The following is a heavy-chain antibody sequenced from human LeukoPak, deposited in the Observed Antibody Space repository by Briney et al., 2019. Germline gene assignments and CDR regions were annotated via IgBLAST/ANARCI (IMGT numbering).Heavy chain of an antibody. Sequence: SETLSLTCTVSDGSISSSSYYWSWLRQPPGKGLEWIGYIYYSGSTNYNPSLKSRVTISVDTSKNQFSLKLSSVTAADTAVYYCARESGGQQWLSPFDYWGQGTLVTVSS. D-gene: IGHD6-19*01. CDR1: DGSISSSSYY. J-gene: IGHJ4*02. CDR3: ARESGGQQWLSPFDY. CDR2: IYYSGST. V-gene: IGHV4-61*01.